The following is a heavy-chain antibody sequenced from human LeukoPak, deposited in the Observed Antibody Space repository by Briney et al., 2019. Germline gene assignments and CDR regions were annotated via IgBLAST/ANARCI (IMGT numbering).Heavy chain of an antibody. J-gene: IGHJ6*02. D-gene: IGHD4-11*01. Sequence: SGESLKIFCRGSGYSFTSYWIGWVRQMPGEGLEGMGFIYPGDPSTRYSQSFHGQVTISADKSISNAYLQWSSMKASDTAMYYCARRTVTTAMDVWGQGTTVTVSS. CDR2: IYPGDPST. CDR3: ARRTVTTAMDV. CDR1: GYSFTSYW. V-gene: IGHV5-51*01.